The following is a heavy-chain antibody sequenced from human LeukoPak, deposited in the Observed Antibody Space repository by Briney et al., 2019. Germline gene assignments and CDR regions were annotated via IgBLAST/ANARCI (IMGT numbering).Heavy chain of an antibody. V-gene: IGHV3-66*01. J-gene: IGHJ4*02. CDR1: GFTFDDYA. D-gene: IGHD4-23*01. CDR2: IYSGGST. CDR3: ARDPGGNWGY. Sequence: GGSLRLSCAASGFTFDDYAMHWVRQAPGKGLEGVSVIYSGGSTYYTDSVKGRCTISRENSKNTLYLQMNSLRAEDAAVYYCARDPGGNWGYWGQGTLVTVSS.